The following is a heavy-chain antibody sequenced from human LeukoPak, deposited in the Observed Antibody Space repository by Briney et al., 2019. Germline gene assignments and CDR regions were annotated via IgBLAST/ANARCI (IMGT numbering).Heavy chain of an antibody. CDR1: GYRIITYW. CDR3: ERRTYQSSSSVYFDF. D-gene: IGHD6-6*01. V-gene: IGHV5-51*01. J-gene: IGHJ4*02. CDR2: IHPGDSDT. Sequence: GESLKISGKASGYRIITYWFGWVRQMPGKGLEWMGIIHPGDSDTRYSPSFQGQVTISVDKSISTAYLQWSSLKASDTAMYFCERRTYQSSSSVYFDFWGQGTLVTVSS.